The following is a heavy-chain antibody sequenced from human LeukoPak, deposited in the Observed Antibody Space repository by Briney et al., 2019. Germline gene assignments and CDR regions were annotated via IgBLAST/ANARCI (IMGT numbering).Heavy chain of an antibody. J-gene: IGHJ4*02. Sequence: PGGSLRLSRAASGFTFSTYWMSWVRQAPGKGLEWVANIKQDGSEKYYVDSVKDRFTISRDNAKNSLYLQMNSLRVEDTAVYYCARNVYRTFDSWDQGTLVTVSS. V-gene: IGHV3-7*01. CDR3: ARNVYRTFDS. D-gene: IGHD1-14*01. CDR1: GFTFSTYW. CDR2: IKQDGSEK.